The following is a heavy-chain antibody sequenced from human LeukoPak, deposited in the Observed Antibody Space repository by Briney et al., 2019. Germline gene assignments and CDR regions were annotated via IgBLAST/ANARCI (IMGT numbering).Heavy chain of an antibody. CDR2: IYYGGST. CDR1: GGSISSSSYY. D-gene: IGHD2-2*01. CDR3: ARDAGHQLSRRNYYAMDV. V-gene: IGHV4-39*07. J-gene: IGHJ6*02. Sequence: SETLSLTCTVSGGSISSSSYYWGWIRQPPGKGPEWIGSIYYGGSTYYNSSLKSRVTISVDISKNQFSLKVSPVTAADTAVCYCARDAGHQLSRRNYYAMDVWGQGTTVTVSS.